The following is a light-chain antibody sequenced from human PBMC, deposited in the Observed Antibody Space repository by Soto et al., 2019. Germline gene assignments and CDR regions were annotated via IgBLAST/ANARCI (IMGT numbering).Light chain of an antibody. Sequence: EIVLTQSPATLSLSPGERATLSCRVSQSVTSFLAWYQQKPGQAPRLLIYDASNSATGIPARFSGSGSGTDFTLTISSLEPEDFAVYYCQQRSNWPLTFGGGTKVETK. CDR1: QSVTSF. V-gene: IGKV3-11*01. J-gene: IGKJ4*01. CDR2: DAS. CDR3: QQRSNWPLT.